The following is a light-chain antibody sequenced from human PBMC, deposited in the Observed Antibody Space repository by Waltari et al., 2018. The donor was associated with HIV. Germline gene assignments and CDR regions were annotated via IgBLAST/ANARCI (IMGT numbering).Light chain of an antibody. CDR3: SSYSANNNFDV. CDR1: SSDVGGDTY. Sequence: QSALTQPPSASGSPGQSVTISCTGTSSDVGGDTYGSWYQQHPGKAPKLIIYEVRQRPSGFPYRFSGSKSGNTASLTVSGLQAEDEADYYCSSYSANNNFDVFGTGTKVTVL. V-gene: IGLV2-8*01. CDR2: EVR. J-gene: IGLJ1*01.